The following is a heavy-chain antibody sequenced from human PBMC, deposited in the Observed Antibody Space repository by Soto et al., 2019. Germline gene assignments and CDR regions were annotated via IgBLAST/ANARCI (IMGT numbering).Heavy chain of an antibody. Sequence: PGGSLRLSCAASGFTFSSYGMHWVRQAPGKGLEWVAVISYDGSNKYYADSVKGRFTISRDNSKNTLYLQMNSLRAEDTAVYYCAKVFFSYLNRPELLCGMDVWGQGTTVTVSS. CDR2: ISYDGSNK. J-gene: IGHJ6*02. CDR3: AKVFFSYLNRPELLCGMDV. D-gene: IGHD1-7*01. CDR1: GFTFSSYG. V-gene: IGHV3-30*18.